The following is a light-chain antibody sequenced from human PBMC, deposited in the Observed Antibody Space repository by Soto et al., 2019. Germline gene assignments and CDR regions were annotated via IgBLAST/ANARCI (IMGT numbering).Light chain of an antibody. CDR1: QSISSY. J-gene: IGKJ1*01. CDR3: QQSYSTSWT. Sequence: DIQMTQSPSSLSASVGDRVTITCRASQSISSYLNWYQQAPGKAPMLLIYAASSLQSGVPSRFSGSGSGTDFTLTISSLQPEDFATYYCQQSYSTSWTFGQGTKVEVK. CDR2: AAS. V-gene: IGKV1-39*01.